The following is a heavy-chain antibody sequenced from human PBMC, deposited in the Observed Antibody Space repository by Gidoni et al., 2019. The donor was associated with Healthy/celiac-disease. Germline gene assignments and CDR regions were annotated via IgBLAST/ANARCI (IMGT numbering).Heavy chain of an antibody. CDR1: GYSISSGYY. Sequence: QVQLQESGPGLVKPSETLSLTCAVSGYSISSGYYWGWIRQPPGKGLEWIGSIYHSGSTYYNPSLKSRVTISVDTSKNQFSLKLSSVTAADTAVYYCARLRTAVAVGYWGQGTLVTVSS. D-gene: IGHD6-19*01. J-gene: IGHJ4*02. CDR2: IYHSGST. CDR3: ARLRTAVAVGY. V-gene: IGHV4-38-2*01.